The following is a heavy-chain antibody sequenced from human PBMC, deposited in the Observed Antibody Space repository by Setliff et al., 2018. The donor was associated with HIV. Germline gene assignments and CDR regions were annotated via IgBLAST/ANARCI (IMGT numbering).Heavy chain of an antibody. CDR1: GYTFTSYF. J-gene: IGHJ3*01. CDR3: ARVKGLRVRNWNDRPNASDL. CDR2: IYPSGGST. V-gene: IGHV1-46*01. Sequence: RASVKVSCKASGYTFTSYFIQWVRQAPGQGLEWMGIIYPSGGSTTYAPKFQGRVTMTRDTSTSTVYMDLSGLRSDDTAVYYCARVKGLRVRNWNDRPNASDLWGQGTMVTVSS. D-gene: IGHD1-1*01.